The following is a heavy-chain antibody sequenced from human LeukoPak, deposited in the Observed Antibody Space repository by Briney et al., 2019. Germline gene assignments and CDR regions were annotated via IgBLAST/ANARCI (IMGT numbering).Heavy chain of an antibody. J-gene: IGHJ5*02. Sequence: PGGSLRLSCAASGFTVKSNFMNWGRQAPGKGLEWISDYADSVKGRFTISRDNSKNTLYLQMNSLRVEDTAVYYCTRGQPQWLVFNWFDPWGQGTLVTVSS. D-gene: IGHD6-19*01. CDR3: TRGQPQWLVFNWFDP. V-gene: IGHV3-53*01. CDR1: GFTVKSNF.